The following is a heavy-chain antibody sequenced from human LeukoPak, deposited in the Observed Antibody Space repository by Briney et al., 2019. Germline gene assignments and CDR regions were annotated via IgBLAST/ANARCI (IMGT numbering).Heavy chain of an antibody. D-gene: IGHD2-8*01. CDR3: ARDHEMVYAIRH. V-gene: IGHV1-2*06. Sequence: GASVKVSCKXSGYTFTGYYMHWVRQAPGQGLEWMGRINPNSGGTNYAQKFQGRVTMTRDTSISTAYMELSRLRSDDTAVYYCARDHEMVYAIRHWGQGTLVTVSS. CDR2: INPNSGGT. J-gene: IGHJ4*02. CDR1: GYTFTGYY.